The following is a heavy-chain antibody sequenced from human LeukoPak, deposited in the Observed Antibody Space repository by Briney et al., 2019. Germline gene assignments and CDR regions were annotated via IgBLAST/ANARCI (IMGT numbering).Heavy chain of an antibody. J-gene: IGHJ4*02. D-gene: IGHD6-19*01. CDR3: ARSRGSSGRYYFDY. CDR1: GFTFSSYA. Sequence: GGSLRLSGAASGFTFSSYAMSWVRQAPGKGRGWVAGIGSGGSTYYADSVKGRFTISRDNSKKTLYLQMNSPRAEDTAVYYCARSRGSSGRYYFDYWGQGTLVTVSS. CDR2: IGSGGST. V-gene: IGHV3-23*01.